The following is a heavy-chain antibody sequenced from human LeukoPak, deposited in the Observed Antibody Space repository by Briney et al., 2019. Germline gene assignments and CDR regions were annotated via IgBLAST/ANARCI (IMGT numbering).Heavy chain of an antibody. CDR2: ISGSGGST. Sequence: TGGSLRLSCAASGFTFSSYAMSWVRQAPGKGLEWVSAISGSGGSTYYADSVKGRFTISRDNSKNTLYLQMNSLRAEDTAVYYCAKDRITMVRGVKSADYYGMDAWGQGTTVTVPS. J-gene: IGHJ6*02. CDR3: AKDRITMVRGVKSADYYGMDA. V-gene: IGHV3-23*01. CDR1: GFTFSSYA. D-gene: IGHD3-10*01.